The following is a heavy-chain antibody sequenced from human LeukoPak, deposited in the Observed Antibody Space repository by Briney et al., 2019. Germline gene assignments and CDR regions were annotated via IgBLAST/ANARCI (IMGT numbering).Heavy chain of an antibody. J-gene: IGHJ4*02. V-gene: IGHV3-23*01. CDR3: AKGDFYDFDY. D-gene: IGHD2/OR15-2a*01. Sequence: GGSLRLSCAASEFTFSNYGMNWVRQAPGKGLEWVSIITSGVGITYYAQTVKGRATISRDKSTNTPYLQMKSLRADDTAVYYCAKGDFYDFDYWGQGALVTVSS. CDR1: EFTFSNYG. CDR2: ITSGVGIT.